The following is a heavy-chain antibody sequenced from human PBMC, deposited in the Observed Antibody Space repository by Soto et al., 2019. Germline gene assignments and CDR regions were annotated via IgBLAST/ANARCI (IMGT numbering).Heavy chain of an antibody. J-gene: IGHJ4*02. Sequence: GGSLRLSCAASGFTFSSYAMSWVRQAPGKGLEWVSAISGSGGSTYYTDSVKGRFTISRDNSKNTLYLQMSSLRAEDTAVYYCAKTPLYGSGSYLDHWGQGTLVTVSS. CDR1: GFTFSSYA. CDR3: AKTPLYGSGSYLDH. V-gene: IGHV3-23*01. D-gene: IGHD3-10*01. CDR2: ISGSGGST.